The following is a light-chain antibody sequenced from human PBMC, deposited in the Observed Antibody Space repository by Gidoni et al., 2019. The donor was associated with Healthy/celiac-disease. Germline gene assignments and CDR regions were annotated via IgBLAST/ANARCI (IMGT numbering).Light chain of an antibody. CDR1: SSNIGSNT. V-gene: IGLV1-44*01. J-gene: IGLJ3*02. Sequence: QSVLTQPPSASGTPGQRFTIPCSGSSSNIGSNTVHWYQQLPGTAPKLLIYSNNQRPSGVPDRFSGSKSGTSASLAISGLQSEDEADYYCAAWDDSLNGAVFGGGTKLTVL. CDR2: SNN. CDR3: AAWDDSLNGAV.